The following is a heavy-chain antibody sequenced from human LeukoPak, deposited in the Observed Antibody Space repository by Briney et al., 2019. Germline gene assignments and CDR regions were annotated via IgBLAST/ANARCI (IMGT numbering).Heavy chain of an antibody. CDR1: GFTFSSYE. D-gene: IGHD1-26*01. V-gene: IGHV3-48*03. J-gene: IGHJ4*02. CDR2: ISSSGSTI. Sequence: GGSLRLSCAASGFTFSSYEMNWVRQAPGKGLEWVSYISSSGSTIYYADSVKGRFTISRDNAKNSLYLQMNSLRAEDTAVYYCARDPRAGWSYFNLYYFDYWGQGTLVTVSS. CDR3: ARDPRAGWSYFNLYYFDY.